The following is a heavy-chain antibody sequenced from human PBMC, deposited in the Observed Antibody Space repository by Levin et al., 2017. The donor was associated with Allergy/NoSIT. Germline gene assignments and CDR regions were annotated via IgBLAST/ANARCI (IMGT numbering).Heavy chain of an antibody. D-gene: IGHD6-13*01. V-gene: IGHV1-69*13. J-gene: IGHJ4*02. CDR3: ARGSSSWYGERVGAFDY. CDR2: IIPIFGTA. Sequence: SVKVSCKASGGTFSSYAISWVRQAPGQGLEWMGGIIPIFGTANYAQKFQGRVTITADESTSTAYMELSSLRSEDTAVYYCARGSSSWYGERVGAFDYWGQGTLVTVSS. CDR1: GGTFSSYA.